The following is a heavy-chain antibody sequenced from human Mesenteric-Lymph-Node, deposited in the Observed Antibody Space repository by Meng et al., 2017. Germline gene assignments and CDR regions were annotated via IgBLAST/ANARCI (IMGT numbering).Heavy chain of an antibody. Sequence: QVPLQRVGAGLLTPSDTLSLACAVSGGSLSGYYWNWIPQTPEMGLEWIGESNHRGTTNYNPSLTGRVTISVDTSKNHFSLSLTSMTAADTAVYFCARSDYSGGWYGYWGQGTLVTVSS. CDR2: SNHRGTT. D-gene: IGHD6-13*01. V-gene: IGHV4-34*01. CDR3: ARSDYSGGWYGY. J-gene: IGHJ4*02. CDR1: GGSLSGYY.